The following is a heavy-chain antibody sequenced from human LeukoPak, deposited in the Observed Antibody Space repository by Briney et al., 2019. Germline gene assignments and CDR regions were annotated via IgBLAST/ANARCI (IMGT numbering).Heavy chain of an antibody. Sequence: SETLSLTCDVSGVSINTCCYYWTWIRQPPGKGLEWIGYKYYSGSTRYNSSLRSRLTISLDSSKNQFSLRLTSVTAADTAVYYRARGRSYGFDFDSWGPGTLVIVSS. CDR1: GVSINTCCYY. V-gene: IGHV4-61*01. CDR3: ARGRSYGFDFDS. J-gene: IGHJ4*02. CDR2: KYYSGST. D-gene: IGHD5-18*01.